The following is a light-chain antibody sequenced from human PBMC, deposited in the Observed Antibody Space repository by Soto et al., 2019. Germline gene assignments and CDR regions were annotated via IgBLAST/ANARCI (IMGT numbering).Light chain of an antibody. CDR1: QSVSSSY. CDR3: QQYGSSHPLT. V-gene: IGKV3-20*01. J-gene: IGKJ4*01. Sequence: ENVLTQSPGTLSLSPGERATLSCRASQSVSSSYLAWYQQKPGQAPRLLIYGASSRATGIPDRFSGSGSGTDFTLTISRLEPEDFAVYYCQQYGSSHPLTFGGGTKVEIK. CDR2: GAS.